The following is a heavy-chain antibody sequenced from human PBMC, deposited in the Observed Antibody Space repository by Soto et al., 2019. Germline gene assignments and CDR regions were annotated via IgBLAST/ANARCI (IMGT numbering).Heavy chain of an antibody. CDR2: IDPGDSET. V-gene: IGHV5-51*01. CDR1: GYTFTAYW. Sequence: VESLKISFKGSGYTFTAYWIAWVRQMPGKGLEWMGIIDPGDSETRYSPSFPGQVTMSADKSITTAYLQMTSLKASDTAMYYCARQLTAAADIDYWGQGTQVTVSS. D-gene: IGHD6-13*01. J-gene: IGHJ4*02. CDR3: ARQLTAAADIDY.